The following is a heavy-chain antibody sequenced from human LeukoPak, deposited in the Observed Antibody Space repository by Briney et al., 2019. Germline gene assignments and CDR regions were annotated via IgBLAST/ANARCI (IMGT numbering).Heavy chain of an antibody. CDR2: ISHEGSKT. V-gene: IGHV3-33*05. J-gene: IGHJ6*02. D-gene: IGHD1-26*01. Sequence: VISHEGSKTYYADSVKGRFSMSRDNSKNMVYLQMNSLRAEDTAVYYCASLLGGATTLGMDVWGQGTTVTVSS. CDR3: ASLLGGATTLGMDV.